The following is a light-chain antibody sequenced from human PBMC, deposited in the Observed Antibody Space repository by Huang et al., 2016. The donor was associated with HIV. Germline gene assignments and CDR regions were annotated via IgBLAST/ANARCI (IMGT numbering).Light chain of an antibody. CDR3: QQYGTSPRT. CDR1: QTVSSSN. V-gene: IGKV3-20*01. J-gene: IGKJ1*01. CDR2: NAF. Sequence: EIVLTQSPGTLSLSPGERATLSCRASQTVSSSNLAWVQQKAGQAPRLLIYNAFRRATGIPERVSGSGSGTDFTLTISRLEPEDFAVYYCQQYGTSPRTFGQGTKLDIK.